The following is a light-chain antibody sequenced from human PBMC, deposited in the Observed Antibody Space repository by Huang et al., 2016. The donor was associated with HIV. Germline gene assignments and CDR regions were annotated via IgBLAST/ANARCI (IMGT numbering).Light chain of an antibody. J-gene: IGKJ3*01. Sequence: DIQMTQSPSSLSASVGDRVTISCRASQSISTYLNWYQQKPGKAPKRLIYASSSLQSGVPARFSGRGSGTDFTLTISSLQPEDFATYYCQQGDITPTFGPGTKVDIK. V-gene: IGKV1-39*01. CDR3: QQGDITPT. CDR2: ASS. CDR1: QSISTY.